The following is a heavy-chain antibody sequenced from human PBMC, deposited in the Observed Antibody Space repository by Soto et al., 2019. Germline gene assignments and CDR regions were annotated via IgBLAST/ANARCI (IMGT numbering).Heavy chain of an antibody. Sequence: QVQLVQSGAEVKRPGSSVKVSCKASGDTFNFYYINWVRRAPGVGLEWVGRVNPILSMSNYAQRFQGRVTMTADKSTSTAYMELRSLRSEDTAIYYCASSYGSGYRAFDYWGQGALVTVSS. D-gene: IGHD3-10*01. CDR1: GDTFNFYY. CDR3: ASSYGSGYRAFDY. CDR2: VNPILSMS. V-gene: IGHV1-69*02. J-gene: IGHJ4*02.